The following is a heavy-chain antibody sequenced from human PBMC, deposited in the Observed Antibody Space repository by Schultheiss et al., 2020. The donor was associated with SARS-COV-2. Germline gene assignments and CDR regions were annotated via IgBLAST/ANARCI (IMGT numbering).Heavy chain of an antibody. CDR2: ISSSGSTI. Sequence: GGSLRLSCAASGFTFSSYAMSWVRQAPGKGLEWVSAISSSGSTIYYADSVKGRFTISRDNAKNSLYLQMNSLRAEDTAVYYCARGLATPYLLMTTVTYVVDYWGQGTLVTVSS. D-gene: IGHD4-17*01. CDR3: ARGLATPYLLMTTVTYVVDY. V-gene: IGHV3-48*04. J-gene: IGHJ4*02. CDR1: GFTFSSYA.